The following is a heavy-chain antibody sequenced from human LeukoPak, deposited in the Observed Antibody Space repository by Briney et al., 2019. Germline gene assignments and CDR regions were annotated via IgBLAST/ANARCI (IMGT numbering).Heavy chain of an antibody. J-gene: IGHJ6*03. V-gene: IGHV3-48*03. CDR1: GFTFSSYE. CDR2: ISSSGSTI. D-gene: IGHD3-3*01. Sequence: GGSLRLSCAASGFTFSSYEMSWIRQAPGKGLEWVSYISSSGSTIYYADSVKGRFTISRDNAKNSLYLQMNSLRAEDTAVYYCAREGYYDFWSGYYTTYYYYYMDVWGKGTTVTVSS. CDR3: AREGYYDFWSGYYTTYYYYYMDV.